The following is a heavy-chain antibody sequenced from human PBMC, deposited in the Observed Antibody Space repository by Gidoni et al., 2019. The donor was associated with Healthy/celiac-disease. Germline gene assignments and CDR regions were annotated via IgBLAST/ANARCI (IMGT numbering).Heavy chain of an antibody. Sequence: QVQLVQSGAEVKKPGSSVKVSCKASGGTFSSYAISWVRQAPGQGLEWMGGIIPIFGTANYAQKFQGRVTITADESTSTAYMELSSLRSEDITVYYCARALSYYYDSSGYYLNWFDPWGQGTLVTVSS. D-gene: IGHD3-22*01. CDR2: IIPIFGTA. CDR1: GGTFSSYA. J-gene: IGHJ5*02. V-gene: IGHV1-69*01. CDR3: ARALSYYYDSSGYYLNWFDP.